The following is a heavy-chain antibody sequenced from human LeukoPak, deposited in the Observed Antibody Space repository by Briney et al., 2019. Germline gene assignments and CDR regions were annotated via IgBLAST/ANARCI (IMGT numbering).Heavy chain of an antibody. Sequence: GASVKVSCKASGGTFSSYAISWVRQAPGQGLEWMGGIIPIFGTANYAQKFQGRVTITADESTSTAYMEMSSLRSEDRAVYYCARDGRQWELLLWGQGTLVTVSS. CDR3: ARDGRQWELLL. D-gene: IGHD1-26*01. CDR1: GGTFSSYA. V-gene: IGHV1-69*13. CDR2: IIPIFGTA. J-gene: IGHJ4*02.